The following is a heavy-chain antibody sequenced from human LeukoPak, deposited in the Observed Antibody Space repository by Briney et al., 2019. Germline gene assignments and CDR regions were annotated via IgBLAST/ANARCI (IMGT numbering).Heavy chain of an antibody. V-gene: IGHV3-66*01. CDR3: ASSMMTTVTLNAFDI. CDR1: GFTVSSNY. D-gene: IGHD4-11*01. J-gene: IGHJ3*02. Sequence: GGSLRLSCAASGFTVSSNYMSWVRQAPGKGLEWVSVIYSGGSTYYADSVKGRFTISRDNSKNTLYLQMNSLRAEDTAVYYCASSMMTTVTLNAFDIWGQGTMVTVSS. CDR2: IYSGGST.